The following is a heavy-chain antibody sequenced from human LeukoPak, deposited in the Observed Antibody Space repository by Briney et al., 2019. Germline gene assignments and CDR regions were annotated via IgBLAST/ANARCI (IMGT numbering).Heavy chain of an antibody. Sequence: ASGKVSCKASGYTFTDYYIHWVRQAPGQGLEWMGWINPKSGGTTYAQKFQGRVTVTTDTSISTAYMDLTGLKSDDTAVYYCARGGGSSGYPDYWGQGTLVTVSS. V-gene: IGHV1-2*02. CDR1: GYTFTDYY. CDR3: ARGGGSSGYPDY. J-gene: IGHJ4*02. D-gene: IGHD3-22*01. CDR2: INPKSGGT.